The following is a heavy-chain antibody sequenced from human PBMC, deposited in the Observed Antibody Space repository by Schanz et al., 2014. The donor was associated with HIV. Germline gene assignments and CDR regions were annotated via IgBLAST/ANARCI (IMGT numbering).Heavy chain of an antibody. J-gene: IGHJ6*02. CDR3: AKVLIPMIAVPYYGMDV. D-gene: IGHD3-22*01. Sequence: EVQLLESGGGLVQPGGSLRLSCGASGFIFSSYGMSWVRQAPRKGLEWVSLIGSGGGRRYYADSVKGRFTISRDNSKNTVYLQMTGLRAEDTAVYYCAKVLIPMIAVPYYGMDVWGQGTTVTVSS. CDR1: GFIFSSYG. CDR2: IGSGGGRR. V-gene: IGHV3-23*01.